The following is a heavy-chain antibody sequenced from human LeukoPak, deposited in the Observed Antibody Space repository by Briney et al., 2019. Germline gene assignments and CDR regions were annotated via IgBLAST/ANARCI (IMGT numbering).Heavy chain of an antibody. CDR3: ARVGVYYDSLDY. J-gene: IGHJ4*02. CDR2: INHSGST. Sequence: AETLSLTCAVYGGSFSGYYWSWSRQPPGKGLEWIGEINHSGSTNYNPSLKSRVTISVDTSKNQFSLKLSSVTAADTAVYYCARVGVYYDSLDYWGQGTLVTVSS. V-gene: IGHV4-34*01. D-gene: IGHD3-22*01. CDR1: GGSFSGYY.